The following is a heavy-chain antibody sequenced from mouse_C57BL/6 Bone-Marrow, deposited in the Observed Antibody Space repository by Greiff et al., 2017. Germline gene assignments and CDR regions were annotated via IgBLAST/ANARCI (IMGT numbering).Heavy chain of an antibody. CDR1: GFNITDYY. V-gene: IGHV14-2*01. Sequence: EVQLQQSGAELVKPGASVKLSCTASGFNITDYYIHWVKQRTEQGLAWIGRIDPEDGETNYDPKFQDKATLTADTSSTTAYVQLSSLTSEDTAVYYCTRSLMYYGTNYWGQGTTLTVSS. D-gene: IGHD1-1*01. J-gene: IGHJ2*01. CDR3: TRSLMYYGTNY. CDR2: IDPEDGET.